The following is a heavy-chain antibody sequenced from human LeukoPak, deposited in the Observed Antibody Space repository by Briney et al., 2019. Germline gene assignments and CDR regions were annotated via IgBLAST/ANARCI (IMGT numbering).Heavy chain of an antibody. J-gene: IGHJ3*02. D-gene: IGHD4-17*01. CDR3: ARVKRAVTSSGEAFEI. V-gene: IGHV7-4-1*02. CDR1: GYTFTSYA. Sequence: ASVKVSCKASGYTFTSYAMNWVRQAPGQGLEWMGWINTNTGNPTYAQGFTGRFVFSLDTSVSTAYLQISSLKAADTALYYCARVKRAVTSSGEAFEIWGVGTMVTVSS. CDR2: INTNTGNP.